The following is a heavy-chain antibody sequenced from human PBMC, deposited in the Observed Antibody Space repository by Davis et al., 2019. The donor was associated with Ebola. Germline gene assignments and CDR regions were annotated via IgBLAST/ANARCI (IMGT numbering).Heavy chain of an antibody. CDR1: GYTFTGYY. D-gene: IGHD3-9*01. CDR3: ARDQVHYDILTGYQAGVQDYGMDV. CDR2: INPNSGAT. V-gene: IGHV1-2*04. J-gene: IGHJ6*02. Sequence: ASVKVSCKASGYTFTGYYMHWVRQAPGQGLEWLGWINPNSGATNYAQKFQGWVTMTRDTSISTASMELSRLRSDDTAVYYCARDQVHYDILTGYQAGVQDYGMDVWGQGTTVTVSS.